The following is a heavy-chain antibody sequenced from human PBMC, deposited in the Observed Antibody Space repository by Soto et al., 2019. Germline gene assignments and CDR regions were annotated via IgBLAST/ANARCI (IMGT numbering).Heavy chain of an antibody. D-gene: IGHD2-21*02. CDR2: ISGSGAST. J-gene: IGHJ4*02. V-gene: IGHV3-23*01. Sequence: EVQLLESGGGLVQPGGSLRLSCAASGFTFSSYAMSWVRQAPGKGLEWVSAISGSGASTYYADSVKGRFTISSDNSKTTAYLVMHSVRGDDASVYFCAKLRDLEVVSAYGYWGRRTLV. CDR1: GFTFSSYA. CDR3: AKLRDLEVVSAYGY.